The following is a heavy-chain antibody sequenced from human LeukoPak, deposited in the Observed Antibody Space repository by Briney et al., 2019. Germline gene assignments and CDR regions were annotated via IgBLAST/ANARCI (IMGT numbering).Heavy chain of an antibody. J-gene: IGHJ4*02. Sequence: PSETLSLTCTVSGVSISGHYWSWIRQPPGKGLECIGHIYYSGSTNYNPSLKSRVTISVDTSKNQFSLKLSSVTAADTAVYYCARRRITIFGVVPFDYWGQGTLVTVSS. D-gene: IGHD3-3*01. CDR1: GVSISGHY. CDR2: IYYSGST. V-gene: IGHV4-59*11. CDR3: ARRRITIFGVVPFDY.